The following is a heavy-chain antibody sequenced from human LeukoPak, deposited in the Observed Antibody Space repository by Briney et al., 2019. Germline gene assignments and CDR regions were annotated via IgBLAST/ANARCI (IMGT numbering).Heavy chain of an antibody. J-gene: IGHJ4*02. CDR1: GFTFRNHW. V-gene: IGHV3-74*01. D-gene: IGHD7-27*01. Sequence: PGGSLRLSCAASGFTFRNHWMHWVRQAPGKGLVWVARTNSDGSDTSHADSVEGRFTISRDNAKDTLYLQMNSLRVEDTAVYYCARNNWGIDYWGQGTLVAVSS. CDR3: ARNNWGIDY. CDR2: TNSDGSDT.